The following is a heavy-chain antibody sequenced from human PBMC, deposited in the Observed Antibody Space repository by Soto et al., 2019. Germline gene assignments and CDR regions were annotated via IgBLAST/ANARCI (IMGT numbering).Heavy chain of an antibody. Sequence: QVQLLQSGAAVKKPGASVKVSCKSSGYTFTRYAMHWVRQAPGQGLEWMGWINTGNGNTHYSQKFQGRVTCTRDASATTAYMELSSLTSEDTAVYYCARNVDYFDPWGQGTLVTVSS. CDR3: ARNVDYFDP. J-gene: IGHJ5*02. V-gene: IGHV1-3*04. D-gene: IGHD4-17*01. CDR1: GYTFTRYA. CDR2: INTGNGNT.